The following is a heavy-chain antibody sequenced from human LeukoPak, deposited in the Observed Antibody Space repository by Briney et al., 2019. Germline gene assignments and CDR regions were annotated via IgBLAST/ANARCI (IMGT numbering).Heavy chain of an antibody. V-gene: IGHV1-18*01. CDR2: ISAYNGNT. CDR1: GYTFTSYG. Sequence: ASVKVSCKASGYTFTSYGISWMRQAPGQGLEWMGWISAYNGNTNYAQKLQGRVTTTTDTSTSTAYMELRSLRSDDTAVYYCARDRGTIFPDWFDPWGQGTLVTVSS. CDR3: ARDRGTIFPDWFDP. J-gene: IGHJ5*02. D-gene: IGHD3-9*01.